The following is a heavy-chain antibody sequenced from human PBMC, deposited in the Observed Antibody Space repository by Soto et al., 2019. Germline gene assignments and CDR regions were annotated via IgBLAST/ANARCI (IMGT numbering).Heavy chain of an antibody. D-gene: IGHD1-1*01. J-gene: IGHJ6*02. CDR3: AALHLEMATIVYSLYGMDV. CDR1: GFFFSRYV. Sequence: GGSLRLSCAASGFFFSRYVMHWVRKAPGKGLEWVAFISKDGDNQYYAETVKGRFIISRDNSKNTLFLQMNSLRAEDTALYYCAALHLEMATIVYSLYGMDVWGQGTTGTV. V-gene: IGHV3-30-3*01. CDR2: ISKDGDNQ.